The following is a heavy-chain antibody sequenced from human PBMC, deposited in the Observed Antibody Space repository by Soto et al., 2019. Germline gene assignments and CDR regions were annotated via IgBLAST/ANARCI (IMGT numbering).Heavy chain of an antibody. J-gene: IGHJ4*02. V-gene: IGHV3-11*01. Sequence: QVQLVESGGGLVKPGGSLRLSCAASGFTFSDYYMSWIRQPPGKGLEWISYITSSGGTIYYAASVKGRFTISRDNAKNSLYLQMSGLRAEDTAVYYCARDPLHHGSTFDYWGQGTLVTVSS. D-gene: IGHD3-10*01. CDR3: ARDPLHHGSTFDY. CDR2: ITSSGGTI. CDR1: GFTFSDYY.